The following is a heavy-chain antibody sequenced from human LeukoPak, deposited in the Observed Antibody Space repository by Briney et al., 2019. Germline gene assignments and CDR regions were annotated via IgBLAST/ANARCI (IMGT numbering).Heavy chain of an antibody. V-gene: IGHV1-18*01. CDR1: GYTFTSYG. J-gene: IGHJ1*01. D-gene: IGHD4-17*01. Sequence: ASVKVSCKASGYTFTSYGISWVRQAPGQGLEWMGWISAYNGNTNYAQKLQGRVTMTTDTSTSTAYMELRSLRSDDTAVYYCVKEIYGDSTGGRFQHWGQGTLVTVSS. CDR2: ISAYNGNT. CDR3: VKEIYGDSTGGRFQH.